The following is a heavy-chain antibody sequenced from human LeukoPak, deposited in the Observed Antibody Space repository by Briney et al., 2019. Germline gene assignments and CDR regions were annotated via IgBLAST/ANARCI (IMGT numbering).Heavy chain of an antibody. J-gene: IGHJ4*02. CDR3: ARGIWWATTHHFDY. CDR2: INHSGST. Sequence: PSETLSLTCAVYGVSFSGYYWSWIRQPPGKGLEWIGEINHSGSTNYNPSLKSRVTISVDTSKNQFSLKLSSVTAADTTVYYCARGIWWATTHHFDYWGQGTLVTVSS. D-gene: IGHD5-24*01. CDR1: GVSFSGYY. V-gene: IGHV4-34*01.